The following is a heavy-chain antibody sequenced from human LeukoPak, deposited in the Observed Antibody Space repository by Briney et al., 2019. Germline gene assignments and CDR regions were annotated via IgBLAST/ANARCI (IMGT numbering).Heavy chain of an antibody. V-gene: IGHV3-64*01. CDR2: INSNGGST. CDR1: GFTFSTYS. J-gene: IGHJ4*02. CDR3: ARGETTVTPLDY. D-gene: IGHD4-17*01. Sequence: GGSLRLSCAASGFTFSTYSMHWVRQAPGKGLEYVSAINSNGGSTCYANSVKGRFTISRDNSKNTLYLQMGSLRAEDMAVYYCARGETTVTPLDYWGQGTLVTVSS.